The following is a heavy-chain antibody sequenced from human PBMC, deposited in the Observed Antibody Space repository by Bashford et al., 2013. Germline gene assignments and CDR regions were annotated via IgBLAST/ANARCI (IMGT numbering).Heavy chain of an antibody. J-gene: IGHJ6*02. D-gene: IGHD5-12*01. CDR1: GYTFTGYY. CDR2: INPNSGGT. CDR3: ARDNQRGFGGYDPSDV. Sequence: ASVKVSCKASGYTFTGYYMHWVRQAPGQGLEWMGWINPNSGGTNYAQKFQGRVTMTRDTSISTAYMELSRLRSDDTAVYYCARDNQRGFGGYDPSDVWGQGTTVTVSS. V-gene: IGHV1-2*02.